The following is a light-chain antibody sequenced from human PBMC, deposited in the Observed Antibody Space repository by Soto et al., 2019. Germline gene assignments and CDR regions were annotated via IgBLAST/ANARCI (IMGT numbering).Light chain of an antibody. J-gene: IGLJ1*01. CDR3: ISYTDRQSYL. CDR1: SSDIGSYNH. CDR2: AVS. V-gene: IGLV2-14*03. Sequence: QSALTQPASVSGSPGQSITISCSGTSSDIGSYNHVAWYQQFPGKSPKLMIYAVSDRPSGVSDRFSGSKSGITASLTISGIQTEDEADYYCISYTDRQSYLFGTGTKVTVL.